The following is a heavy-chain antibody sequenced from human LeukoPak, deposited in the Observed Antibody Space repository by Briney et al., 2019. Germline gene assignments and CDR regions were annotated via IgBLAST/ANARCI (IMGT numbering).Heavy chain of an antibody. D-gene: IGHD1-26*01. CDR3: ARYSLGATTDY. J-gene: IGHJ4*02. V-gene: IGHV1-18*01. Sequence: ASVKVSCTAFGYTFTSYGISWVGPAPGQGLEWMGWISAYNGNTNYAQKLQGRVTMTTDTSTSTAYMELRSLRSDDTAVYYCARYSLGATTDYWGQGTLVTVSS. CDR1: GYTFTSYG. CDR2: ISAYNGNT.